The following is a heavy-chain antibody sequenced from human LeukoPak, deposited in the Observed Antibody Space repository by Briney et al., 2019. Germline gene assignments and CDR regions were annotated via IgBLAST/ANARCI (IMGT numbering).Heavy chain of an antibody. V-gene: IGHV3-30*18. J-gene: IGHJ4*02. Sequence: GRSLRPSCAASGFTFSSYGMHWVRHAPGKGLEWVAVISYDGSNKYYADSVKGRFTISRDNSKNTLYLQMNSLRAEGTAVYYCAKGGTAMVFDYWGQGTLVTVSS. D-gene: IGHD5-18*01. CDR1: GFTFSSYG. CDR2: ISYDGSNK. CDR3: AKGGTAMVFDY.